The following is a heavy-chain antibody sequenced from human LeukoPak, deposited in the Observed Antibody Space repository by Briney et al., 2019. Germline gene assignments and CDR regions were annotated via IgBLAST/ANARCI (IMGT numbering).Heavy chain of an antibody. Sequence: GGSLRLSCAASGFTFSSYSMNWVRQAPGKGLEWVSSISSSSSYIYYADSVKGRFTISRDNAKNSLYLQMNSLRAEDTAVYYCARGPKGNTVMTHFYYYGMDVWGKGTTVTVSS. CDR1: GFTFSSYS. V-gene: IGHV3-21*01. D-gene: IGHD5-18*01. CDR3: ARGPKGNTVMTHFYYYGMDV. J-gene: IGHJ6*04. CDR2: ISSSSSYI.